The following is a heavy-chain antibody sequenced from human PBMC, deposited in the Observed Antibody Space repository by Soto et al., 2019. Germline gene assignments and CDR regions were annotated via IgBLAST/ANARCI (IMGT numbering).Heavy chain of an antibody. D-gene: IGHD6-19*01. V-gene: IGHV3-15*07. CDR3: TIAPQWLVRKFDY. Sequence: EVQLVESGGGLVEPGGSLRLSCAASGFSFSSAWMNWVRQAAGKRLEWVGRIKSKADGGTTDYAAPVKGRFTISRDDSKNTLYLQMDSLKPEDTAVYYCTIAPQWLVRKFDYWGQGTLVTVSS. CDR2: IKSKADGGTT. CDR1: GFSFSSAW. J-gene: IGHJ4*02.